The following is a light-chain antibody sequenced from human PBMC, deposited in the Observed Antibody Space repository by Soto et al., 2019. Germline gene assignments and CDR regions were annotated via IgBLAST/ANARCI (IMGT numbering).Light chain of an antibody. CDR1: QSISTY. Sequence: DTPITQSPSSLSASVGDRVTITCRASQSISTYLAWYQQKPGKAPKLMIYEASTLQSGVPSRFSGSGSGTEFTLTISSLLPEDFATYHCQQLYSLPFTFGQGTRLEI. J-gene: IGKJ5*01. CDR3: QQLYSLPFT. V-gene: IGKV1-9*01. CDR2: EAS.